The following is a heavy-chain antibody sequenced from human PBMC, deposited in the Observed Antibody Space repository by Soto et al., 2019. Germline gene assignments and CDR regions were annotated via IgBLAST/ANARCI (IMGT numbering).Heavy chain of an antibody. D-gene: IGHD2-15*01. CDR3: AHRPSDWRGGSCYTASDH. J-gene: IGHJ4*02. V-gene: IGHV2-5*02. CDR2: ISCDDDK. Sequence: QITLKESGPTLVKPTQTLTLTCTFSGFSLSTSGVGVGWIRQPPGKALEWLALISCDDDKRYSPSLKSRLSLSTDIDPNQTFLTMTNMDPVDTATSYCAHRPSDWRGGSCYTASDHWRQGALVTSSS. CDR1: GFSLSTSGVG.